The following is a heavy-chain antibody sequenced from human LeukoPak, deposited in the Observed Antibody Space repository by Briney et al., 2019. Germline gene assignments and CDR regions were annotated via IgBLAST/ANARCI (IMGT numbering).Heavy chain of an antibody. D-gene: IGHD2-15*01. CDR3: AREGSYGGVFDY. CDR1: RFTFSSYW. V-gene: IGHV3-7*05. J-gene: IGHJ4*02. CDR2: IKQDGSEK. Sequence: GGSLRLSCAASRFTFSSYWMTWVRQAPGKGLEWVANIKQDGSEKYYVGSVKGRFTFSRDNTKNSLYLQMNSLRAEDTAVYYCAREGSYGGVFDYWGQGTLVTVSS.